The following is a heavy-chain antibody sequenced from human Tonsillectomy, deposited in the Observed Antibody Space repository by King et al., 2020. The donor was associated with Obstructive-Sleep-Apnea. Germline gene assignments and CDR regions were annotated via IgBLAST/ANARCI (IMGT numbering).Heavy chain of an antibody. V-gene: IGHV3-23*04. Sequence: VQLVESGGGLVQPGGSLRLSCAASGFTFTNYAMSWVRQAPGKGLEWVSGISARGGSTYYADSVKGRFTLSRDPSKNTLYLQMNSLRAEDTAIYYCAKDPPPPLVRGDLGFDYWGQGTLVTVSS. CDR3: AKDPPPPLVRGDLGFDY. CDR1: GFTFTNYA. J-gene: IGHJ4*02. CDR2: ISARGGST. D-gene: IGHD3-10*01.